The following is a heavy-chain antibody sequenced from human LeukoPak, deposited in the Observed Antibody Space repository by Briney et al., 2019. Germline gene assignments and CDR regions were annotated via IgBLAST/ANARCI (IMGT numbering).Heavy chain of an antibody. CDR2: INPRSGTT. V-gene: IGHV1-46*01. D-gene: IGHD2-15*01. Sequence: ASVKVSCKASGYTFTDYYIHWVRQAPGQGLEWMGVINPRSGTTTYARNFQGRITMTSDTSTSTVHMELSSLRSEDTAVYYCAREAPRVAAVSRYFDYWGQGTLVTVSS. CDR1: GYTFTDYY. J-gene: IGHJ4*02. CDR3: AREAPRVAAVSRYFDY.